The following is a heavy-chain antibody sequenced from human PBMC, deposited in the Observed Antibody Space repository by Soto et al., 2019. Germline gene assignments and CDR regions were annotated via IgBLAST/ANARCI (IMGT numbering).Heavy chain of an antibody. CDR3: ARGSWDDVSGHYYIDV. Sequence: QVQLQQSGPGLVKPSQSLSLTCAISGDSVSRDSAAWNWIRQTPSRGLEWLGRIYYRSKWLNTYEVSVHSRITISPDTSQTQFSLQLRSVTPEDTAVYYCARGSWDDVSGHYYIDVWDEGTTVTVSS. CDR2: IYYRSKWLN. J-gene: IGHJ6*03. V-gene: IGHV6-1*02. CDR1: GDSVSRDSAA. D-gene: IGHD5-12*01.